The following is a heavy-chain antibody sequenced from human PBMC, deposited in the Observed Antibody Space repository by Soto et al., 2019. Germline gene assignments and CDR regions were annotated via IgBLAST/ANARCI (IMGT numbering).Heavy chain of an antibody. D-gene: IGHD3-22*01. CDR3: AIVLEPLALYDSSPQNAFDI. J-gene: IGHJ3*02. CDR1: GYTFTSYG. Sequence: ASVKVSCKASGYTFTSYGISWVRQAPGQGLEWMGWISAYNGNTNYAQKLQGRVTMTTDTSTSTAYMELRSLGSDDTAVYYCAIVLEPLALYDSSPQNAFDIWGQGTMVTVSS. V-gene: IGHV1-18*01. CDR2: ISAYNGNT.